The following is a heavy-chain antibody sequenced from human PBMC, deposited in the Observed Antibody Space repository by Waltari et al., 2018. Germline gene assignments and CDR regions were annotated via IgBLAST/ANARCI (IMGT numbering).Heavy chain of an antibody. D-gene: IGHD4-17*01. CDR2: IYYSGST. CDR3: ARAKVTTLFDY. CDR1: GGSLSSSSYY. J-gene: IGHJ4*02. V-gene: IGHV4-39*01. Sequence: QLQLQESGPGLVKPSETLSLTCTVSGGSLSSSSYYWGWTRQPPGKGLEWIGSIYYSGSTYYNPSLKSRVTISVDTSKNQFSLKLSSVTAADTAVYYCARAKVTTLFDYWGQGTLVTVSS.